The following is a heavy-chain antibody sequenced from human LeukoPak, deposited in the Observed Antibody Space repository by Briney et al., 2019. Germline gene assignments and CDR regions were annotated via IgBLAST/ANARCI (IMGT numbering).Heavy chain of an antibody. J-gene: IGHJ6*02. CDR3: ARSNTVTSNYYYGMDV. V-gene: IGHV3-33*01. D-gene: IGHD4-11*01. CDR2: IWYDGSKK. CDR1: GFTFRSHG. Sequence: GGSLRLSCAASGFTFRSHGMQWVRQAPGKGLEWVAVIWYDGSKKYYADSVKGRFTISRDNSKNTLDLQMGSLRAEDTAEYYCARSNTVTSNYYYGMDVWGQGTTVTVSS.